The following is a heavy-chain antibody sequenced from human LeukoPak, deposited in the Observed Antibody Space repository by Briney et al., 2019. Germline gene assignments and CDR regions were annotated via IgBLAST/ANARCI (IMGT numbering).Heavy chain of an antibody. CDR3: ARDWVTAINFDY. D-gene: IGHD2-21*02. J-gene: IGHJ4*02. CDR2: ISGSGGST. V-gene: IGHV3-23*01. Sequence: GGSLRLSCAASGFTFSSYAMSWVRQAPGKGLEWVSAISGSGGSTYYADSVKGRFTISRDNVKNSLYLQMNSLRAEDTAVYYCARDWVTAINFDYWGQGTLVAVSS. CDR1: GFTFSSYA.